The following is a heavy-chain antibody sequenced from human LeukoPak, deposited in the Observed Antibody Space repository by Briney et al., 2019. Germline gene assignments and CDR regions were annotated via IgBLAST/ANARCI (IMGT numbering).Heavy chain of an antibody. CDR1: GGSFSSGGYS. CDR2: IYHSGST. Sequence: SDTLSLTCAVCGGSFSSGGYSGSWIRQPPGKGLEWIGYIYHSGSTYYNPSLKSRVTISVDRSKNQFSLKLSSVTAADTAVYYCARAAAGGNWFDPWGQGTLVTVSS. V-gene: IGHV4-30-2*01. CDR3: ARAAAGGNWFDP. D-gene: IGHD6-13*01. J-gene: IGHJ5*02.